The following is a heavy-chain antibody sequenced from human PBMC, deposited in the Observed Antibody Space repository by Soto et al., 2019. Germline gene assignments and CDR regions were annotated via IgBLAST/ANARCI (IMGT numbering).Heavy chain of an antibody. J-gene: IGHJ6*02. CDR3: ARHDILTGYYIYYGMDV. Sequence: ASVKVSCKASGYTFTSYAMHWVRQAPGQRLEWMGWINAGNGNTKYSQKIQGRVTMTRDTSTSTAYMELRSLRSDDTAVYYCARHDILTGYYIYYGMDVWGQGTTVTVSS. CDR1: GYTFTSYA. V-gene: IGHV1-3*01. CDR2: INAGNGNT. D-gene: IGHD3-9*01.